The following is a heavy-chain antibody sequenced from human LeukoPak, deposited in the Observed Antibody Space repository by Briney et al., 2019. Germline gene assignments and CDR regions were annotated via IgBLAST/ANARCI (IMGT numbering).Heavy chain of an antibody. CDR2: IYSGSIT. Sequence: GGSLRLSCAVSGFTVSDIYMSWVRQPPGKGLEWVSLIYSGSITYYADSLKRRFTISRHNYRNTFYLQLNSLSPEDTAVYYCARDQRSVWLDPWGQGTLVTVSS. J-gene: IGHJ5*02. V-gene: IGHV3-53*04. CDR3: ARDQRSVWLDP. D-gene: IGHD5-24*01. CDR1: GFTVSDIY.